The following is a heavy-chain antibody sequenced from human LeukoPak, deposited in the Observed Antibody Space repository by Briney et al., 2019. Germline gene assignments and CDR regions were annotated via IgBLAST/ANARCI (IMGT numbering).Heavy chain of an antibody. CDR2: ISGSGRSL. J-gene: IGHJ4*02. CDR3: ATEVVY. V-gene: IGHV3-23*01. Sequence: GGSLRLSCAASGLNSNDYVMSWVRQAPGKGLEWVSSISGSGRSLYYADSIKGRFNISRDNSKHILYLQMDSLRAEDTAIYYCATEVVYWGQGALVTVPS. CDR1: GLNSNDYV.